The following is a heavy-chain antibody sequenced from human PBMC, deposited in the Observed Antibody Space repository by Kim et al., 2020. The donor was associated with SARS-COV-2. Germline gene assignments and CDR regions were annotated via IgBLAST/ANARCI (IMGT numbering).Heavy chain of an antibody. Sequence: GGSLRLSCAASGFALSGYWMHWVRHVPGKGLVWVSRMSGDRTFTDYADSAKGRFTISRDDAKNTLYLQMNSLRAEDTALYYCTRGLRDPRRDQTFDSWGQGTLVTVSS. CDR1: GFALSGYW. V-gene: IGHV3-74*01. CDR3: TRGLRDPRRDQTFDS. CDR2: MSGDRTFT. J-gene: IGHJ4*02. D-gene: IGHD3-16*01.